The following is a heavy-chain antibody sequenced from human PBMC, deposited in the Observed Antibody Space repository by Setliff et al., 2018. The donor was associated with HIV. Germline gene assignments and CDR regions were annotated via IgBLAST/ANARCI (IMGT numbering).Heavy chain of an antibody. D-gene: IGHD2-2*01. Sequence: SETLSLTCLVSGGSISSYYWSWIRQSAGKGLEWIGRIYSSGSTKYNPSLKSRVTMSVNTAKNQFFLMLSSVTAADTAVYYCARLDCSSSSGFVDYWGQGTVVT. V-gene: IGHV4-4*07. CDR1: GGSISSYY. J-gene: IGHJ4*03. CDR3: ARLDCSSSSGFVDY. CDR2: IYSSGST.